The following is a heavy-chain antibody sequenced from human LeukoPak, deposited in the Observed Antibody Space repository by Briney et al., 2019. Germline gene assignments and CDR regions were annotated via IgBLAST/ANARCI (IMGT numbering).Heavy chain of an antibody. D-gene: IGHD5-18*01. V-gene: IGHV4-34*01. Sequence: PSGTLSLTCAVYGGSFSGYYWSWLRQPPGKGLEWIGEINHSGSTNYNPSLKSRVTISVDTSKNQFSLKMSSVTAEDTAVYYCARVDTAMSDAFDIWGQGTMVTVSS. CDR2: INHSGST. CDR3: ARVDTAMSDAFDI. J-gene: IGHJ3*02. CDR1: GGSFSGYY.